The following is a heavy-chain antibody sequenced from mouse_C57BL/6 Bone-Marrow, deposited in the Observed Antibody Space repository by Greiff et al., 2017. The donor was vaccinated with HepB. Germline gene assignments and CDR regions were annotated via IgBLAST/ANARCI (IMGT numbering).Heavy chain of an antibody. CDR2: ISNGGGST. CDR3: ARHDY. CDR1: GFTFSAYS. J-gene: IGHJ2*01. V-gene: IGHV5-12*01. Sequence: DVMLVESGGGLVQPGGSLKLSCAASGFTFSAYSMYWVRQTPEKRLEWVAYISNGGGSTYYPDTVKGRFTISRDNAKNTLYLQMSRLKSEDTAMYYCARHDYWGQGTTLTVSS.